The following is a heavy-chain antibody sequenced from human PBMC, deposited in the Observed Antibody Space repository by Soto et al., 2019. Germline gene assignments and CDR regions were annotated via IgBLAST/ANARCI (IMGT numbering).Heavy chain of an antibody. CDR2: INPSGGST. CDR3: ARDLWPVVFDY. V-gene: IGHV1-46*01. J-gene: IGHJ4*02. CDR1: GYTFTSYY. Sequence: ASVKASCKASGYTFTSYYMHWVRQAPGQGLEWMGIINPSGGSTSYAQKFQGRVTMTRDTSTSTVYMELSSLRSEDTAVYYCARDLWPVVFDYWGQGTLVTVSS. D-gene: IGHD3-22*01.